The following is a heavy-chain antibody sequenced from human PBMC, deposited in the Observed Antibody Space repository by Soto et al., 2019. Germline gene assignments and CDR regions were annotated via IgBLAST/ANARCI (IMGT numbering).Heavy chain of an antibody. CDR2: ISGSGGST. Sequence: PGGSLRLSCVASGIEFSNYAMSWVRQAPGKGLEWVSAISGSGGSTYYADSVKGRFTISRDNSKNTLYLQMNSLRAEDTAVYYCAKDRHYYDSSGYYLFDYWGQGTLVTVS. CDR3: AKDRHYYDSSGYYLFDY. CDR1: GIEFSNYA. D-gene: IGHD3-22*01. J-gene: IGHJ4*02. V-gene: IGHV3-23*01.